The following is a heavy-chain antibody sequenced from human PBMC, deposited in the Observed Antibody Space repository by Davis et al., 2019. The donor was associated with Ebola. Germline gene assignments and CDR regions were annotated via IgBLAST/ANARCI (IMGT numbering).Heavy chain of an antibody. CDR1: GFTFRTYN. V-gene: IGHV3-21*01. CDR2: IGSSNIYI. CDR3: AREGKYRDESRTFDY. Sequence: GESLKISCAASGFTFRTYNMNWVRQAPEKGLEWVSSIGSSNIYIYYADSVRGRFTVSRDNAKNSLYLQMNSLRADDTAVYYCAREGKYRDESRTFDYWGQGTLVTVSS. D-gene: IGHD2-2*01. J-gene: IGHJ4*02.